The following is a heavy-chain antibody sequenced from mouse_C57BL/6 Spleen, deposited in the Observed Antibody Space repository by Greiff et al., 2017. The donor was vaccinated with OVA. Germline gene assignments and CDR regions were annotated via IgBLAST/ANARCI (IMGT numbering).Heavy chain of an antibody. CDR2: ISSGGSYT. V-gene: IGHV5-6*01. CDR3: ARGDGYYGY. Sequence: EVKLMESGGDLVKPGGSLKLSCAASGFTFSSYGMSWVRQTPDKRLEWVATISSGGSYTYYPDSVKGRFTISRDNAKNTLYLQMSSLKSEDTAMYYCARGDGYYGYWGQGTTLTVSS. CDR1: GFTFSSYG. D-gene: IGHD2-3*01. J-gene: IGHJ2*01.